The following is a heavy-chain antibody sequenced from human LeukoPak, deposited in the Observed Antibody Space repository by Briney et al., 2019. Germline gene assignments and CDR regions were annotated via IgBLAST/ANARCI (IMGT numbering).Heavy chain of an antibody. CDR1: GGSISSSSYY. Sequence: SETLSLTCAVSGGSISSSSYYWGWVRQPPGKGLEWIGTINYSGNTYYNPSLKSRVTIFVDTSKSQFSLKLSSVTAADTAVYYCARRKTGTMEDYWGQGTLVTVSS. J-gene: IGHJ4*02. D-gene: IGHD1-7*01. CDR2: INYSGNT. V-gene: IGHV4-39*01. CDR3: ARRKTGTMEDY.